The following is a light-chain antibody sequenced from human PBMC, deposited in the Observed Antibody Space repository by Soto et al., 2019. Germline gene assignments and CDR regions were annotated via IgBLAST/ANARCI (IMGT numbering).Light chain of an antibody. CDR3: LQDYSYPRT. CDR2: GTS. V-gene: IGKV1-6*01. CDR1: QAIRTE. Sequence: AIQMTQSPSSLSASVGDRVIITCRASQAIRTELGWYPQRPGKAPKLLIYGTSNLQSGVPSRFSGSGSGTDFTLTIHGLQPEDFATYYCLQDYSYPRTFGQGTKV. J-gene: IGKJ1*01.